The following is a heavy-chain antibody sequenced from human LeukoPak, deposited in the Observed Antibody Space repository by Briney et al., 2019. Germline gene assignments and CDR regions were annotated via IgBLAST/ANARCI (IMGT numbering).Heavy chain of an antibody. J-gene: IGHJ3*01. CDR2: VHYTDSP. CDR3: ARYRRREGVHAFDV. V-gene: IGHV4-59*11. CDR1: GGSITTHY. D-gene: IGHD1-14*01. Sequence: SETLSLTCSVSGGSITTHYWSWIRQPPGKGLEWIGYVHYTDSPNFNPSLKSRVTISLDTSKNQFSLKLSSVTAADAAVYYCARYRRREGVHAFDVWGRGTMVTVSS.